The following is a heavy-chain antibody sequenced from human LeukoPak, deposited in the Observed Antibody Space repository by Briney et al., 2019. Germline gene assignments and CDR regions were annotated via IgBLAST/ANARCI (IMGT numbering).Heavy chain of an antibody. D-gene: IGHD6-19*01. J-gene: IGHJ4*02. Sequence: PGGSLRLSCAASGFTFSSYAMHWVRQAPGKGLEWVAVISYDGSNKYYADSVKGRFTISRDNHKNTLYLQMNSLRAEDTAVYYCARDGRRYSSGWYPTLYYFDYWGQGTLVTVSS. CDR2: ISYDGSNK. CDR1: GFTFSSYA. CDR3: ARDGRRYSSGWYPTLYYFDY. V-gene: IGHV3-30*04.